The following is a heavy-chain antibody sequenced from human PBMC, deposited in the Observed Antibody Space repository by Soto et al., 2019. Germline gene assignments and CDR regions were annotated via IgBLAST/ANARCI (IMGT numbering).Heavy chain of an antibody. Sequence: GGSLRLSCAASGFTFSSYAMHWVRQAPGKGLEYVSAISSNGGSTYYANSVKGRFTISRDNSKNTLYLQMGSLRAEDMAVYYCAGSPYRREDYFDYWGQGTLVTVSS. CDR1: GFTFSSYA. J-gene: IGHJ4*02. D-gene: IGHD1-26*01. V-gene: IGHV3-64*01. CDR3: AGSPYRREDYFDY. CDR2: ISSNGGST.